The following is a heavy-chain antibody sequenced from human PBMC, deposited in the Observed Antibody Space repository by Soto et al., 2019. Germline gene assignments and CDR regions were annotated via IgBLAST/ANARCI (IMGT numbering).Heavy chain of an antibody. CDR3: AKDNDRGVINYFDY. J-gene: IGHJ4*02. CDR1: GFTFSSYA. D-gene: IGHD3-10*02. Sequence: PGGSLRLSCAASGFTFSSYAMIWVRQAPVNGLEFVSAISGIFSSTYYADSVKGRFTISRYNSKNTLYLQMNSLRAEDTAVYYCAKDNDRGVINYFDYWGQGT. CDR2: ISGIFSST. V-gene: IGHV3-23*01.